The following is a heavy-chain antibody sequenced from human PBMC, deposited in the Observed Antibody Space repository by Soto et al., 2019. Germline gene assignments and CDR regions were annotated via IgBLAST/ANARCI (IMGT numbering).Heavy chain of an antibody. CDR1: GFTFSIYA. J-gene: IGHJ4*02. Sequence: GGSLRLSCAASGFTFSIYAMTWVRQAPGKGLEWVSSLSAGSDNTYYADSVKGRFTISRDNSKNTLYLQMNSLRAEDTAVYYCAKDESNSNPLYYFDYWGQGTLVTVSS. CDR3: AKDESNSNPLYYFDY. CDR2: LSAGSDNT. D-gene: IGHD4-4*01. V-gene: IGHV3-23*01.